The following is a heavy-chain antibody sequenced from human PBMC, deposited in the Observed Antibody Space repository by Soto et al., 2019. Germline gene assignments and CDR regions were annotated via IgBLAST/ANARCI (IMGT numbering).Heavy chain of an antibody. D-gene: IGHD3-10*01. J-gene: IGHJ6*02. CDR2: IIPLFGTT. V-gene: IGHV1-69*01. Sequence: QVQVVQSGVEVRRPGSSVKVSCKASGDTFKNCVISWVRQAPGQGLEWMGGIIPLFGTTDFAQRFQGKLTITTDESTTTEYRELSRLGSADTAMYYCAAELGFGKLSVVWGQGTTVIVSS. CDR1: GDTFKNCV. CDR3: AAELGFGKLSVV.